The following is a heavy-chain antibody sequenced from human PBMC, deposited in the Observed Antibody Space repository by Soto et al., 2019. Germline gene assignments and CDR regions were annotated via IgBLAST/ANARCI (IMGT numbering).Heavy chain of an antibody. D-gene: IGHD6-13*01. Sequence: GASVILCWLGTGLVYISYSMVCVRKAPGKGLEWVSGLSTSGGNTYYPDSVKGRFTISRDNTKNTVYLQMTSTTVEDTAVYYCAKVWSSSGWYIGCFDSWGHGTLVTVSS. J-gene: IGHJ4*01. V-gene: IGHV3-23*01. CDR2: LSTSGGNT. CDR1: GLVYISYS. CDR3: AKVWSSSGWYIGCFDS.